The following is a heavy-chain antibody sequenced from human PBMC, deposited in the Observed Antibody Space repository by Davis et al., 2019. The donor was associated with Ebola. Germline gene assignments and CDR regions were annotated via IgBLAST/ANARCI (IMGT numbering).Heavy chain of an antibody. Sequence: SEKVSCKASGGTLSRYTISWVRQAPGQGLEWMGGIIPIIGTANNAQKFQGRVTITADESTSTAYMELSSLRYEDTAVYYCATSRDGYTPDDYWGQGTLVTVSS. J-gene: IGHJ4*02. CDR1: GGTLSRYT. V-gene: IGHV1-69*13. CDR2: IIPIIGTA. CDR3: ATSRDGYTPDDY. D-gene: IGHD5-24*01.